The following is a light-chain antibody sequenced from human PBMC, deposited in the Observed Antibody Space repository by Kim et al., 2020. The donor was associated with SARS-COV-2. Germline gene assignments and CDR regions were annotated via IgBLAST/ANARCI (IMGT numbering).Light chain of an antibody. J-gene: IGLJ1*01. V-gene: IGLV2-8*01. Sequence: GQPVTISCRGTSSEVGGYNYVSWYQQHPGKAPKLMIYEVSKRPSGVPDRFSGSKSGNTASLTVSGLQAEDEADYYCSSYAGSNNYVFGTGTKVTVL. CDR3: SSYAGSNNYV. CDR1: SSEVGGYNY. CDR2: EVS.